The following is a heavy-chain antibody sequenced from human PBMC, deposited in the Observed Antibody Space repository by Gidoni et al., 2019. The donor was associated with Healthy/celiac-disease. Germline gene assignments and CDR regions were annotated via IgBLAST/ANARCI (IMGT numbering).Heavy chain of an antibody. V-gene: IGHV3-30*18. CDR3: AKDLTVTHTDYYYYGMDV. CDR1: GFTFSSYG. D-gene: IGHD4-17*01. J-gene: IGHJ6*02. Sequence: QVQLVESGGGVVQPGRSLRLSCAVSGFTFSSYGMHWVRQAPGKGLEWVAVISYDGSNKYYADSVKGRFTISRDNSKNTLYLQMNSLRAEDTAVYYCAKDLTVTHTDYYYYGMDVWGQGTTVTVSS. CDR2: ISYDGSNK.